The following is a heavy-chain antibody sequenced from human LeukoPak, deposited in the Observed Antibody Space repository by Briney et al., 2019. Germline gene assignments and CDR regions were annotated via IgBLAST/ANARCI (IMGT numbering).Heavy chain of an antibody. CDR2: IYYSGST. D-gene: IGHD6-13*01. Sequence: PSETLSLTCTVSGGSISSGGYYWSWIRQHPGKGLEWIGYIYYSGSTYYNPSLKSRVTISVDTSKNQFSLKLSSVTAADTAVYYCARGYSSISLDYWGQGTLVTVSS. CDR1: GGSISSGGYY. CDR3: ARGYSSISLDY. V-gene: IGHV4-31*03. J-gene: IGHJ4*02.